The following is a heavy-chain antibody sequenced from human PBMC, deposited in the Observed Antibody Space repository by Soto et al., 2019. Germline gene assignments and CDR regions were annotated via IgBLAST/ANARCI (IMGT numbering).Heavy chain of an antibody. CDR3: ARLGSGHDTLRWPDY. V-gene: IGHV1-69*04. CDR2: IIPILGIA. D-gene: IGHD4-17*01. CDR1: GYTFTSYG. J-gene: IGHJ4*02. Sequence: GASXKVSCKASGYTFTSYGLSWVRQAPGQGLEWMGRIIPILGIANYAQKFQGRVTITADKSTSTAYMELSSLRSEDTAVYYCARLGSGHDTLRWPDYWGQGTLVTVSS.